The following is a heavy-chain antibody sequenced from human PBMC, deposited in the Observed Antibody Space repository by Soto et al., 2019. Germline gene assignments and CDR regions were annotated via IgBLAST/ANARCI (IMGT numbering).Heavy chain of an antibody. J-gene: IGHJ4*02. V-gene: IGHV2-5*02. CDR3: THNNYYGSGSVY. D-gene: IGHD3-10*01. CDR2: IYWDNDK. Sequence: ESGPTLVNPTQTLTLTCAFSGFSLNTRGVGVGWVRQPPGKALEWLALIYWDNDKRYSPSLKNRLTITKDTPKDHVVLMMTDMDPVDTATYYCTHNNYYGSGSVYWGRGTLVTVSS. CDR1: GFSLNTRGVG.